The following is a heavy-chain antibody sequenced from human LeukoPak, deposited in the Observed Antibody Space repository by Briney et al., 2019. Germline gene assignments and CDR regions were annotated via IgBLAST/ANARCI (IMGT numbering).Heavy chain of an antibody. CDR1: GFSLSTSGMC. D-gene: IGHD4-17*01. Sequence: SGPTLVNPTQTLTLTCTFSGFSLSTSGMCVNWIRQPPGKALEGLARIDWDDDKYYTTSLKTRLTISKDTSKNQVVLTMTNMDPVDTATYYCARAYYGDCDYWGQGTLVTVSS. J-gene: IGHJ4*02. V-gene: IGHV2-70*11. CDR2: IDWDDDK. CDR3: ARAYYGDCDY.